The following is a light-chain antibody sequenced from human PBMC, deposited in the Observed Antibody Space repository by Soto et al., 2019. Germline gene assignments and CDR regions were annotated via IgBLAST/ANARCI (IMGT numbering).Light chain of an antibody. CDR3: GTWDSSLSVAV. V-gene: IGLV1-51*01. J-gene: IGLJ7*02. CDR2: DND. Sequence: QSVLTQPPSVSAAAGQKVTISCSGSSSNIGDNYVSWYQQVPGTAPKLLIYDNDQRSSGTPDRFSAYKSGTSATLGITGLQTGDEADYYCGTWDSSLSVAVFGGGTQLTA. CDR1: SSNIGDNY.